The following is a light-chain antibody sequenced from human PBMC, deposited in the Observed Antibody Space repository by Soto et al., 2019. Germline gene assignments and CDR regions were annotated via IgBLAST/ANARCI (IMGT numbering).Light chain of an antibody. CDR3: TSYTSTSTLV. Sequence: QSALTQPASVSGSRGQSITISCTGTSNDIGANNYVSWYQHHPGKAPKILIYEAANRPSGVSHRFSGSKSANTASLTISGLQAEDEADSFCTSYTSTSTLVFGGGTKLTVL. CDR2: EAA. J-gene: IGLJ2*01. CDR1: SNDIGANNY. V-gene: IGLV2-14*01.